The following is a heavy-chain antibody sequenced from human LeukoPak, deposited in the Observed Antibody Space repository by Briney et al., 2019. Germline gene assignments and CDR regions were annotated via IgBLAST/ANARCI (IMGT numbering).Heavy chain of an antibody. V-gene: IGHV4-4*07. D-gene: IGHD3-3*01. J-gene: IGHJ6*02. CDR2: IYTSGST. Sequence: PSETLSLTCTVSGGSISSYYWSWIRQPAGKGLEWIGRIYTSGSTNYNPSLKSRVTISVDTSKNQFSLKLSSVTAADTAVYYCASGSLRFLEWPPSYYYYYGMDVWGQGTTVTVSS. CDR3: ASGSLRFLEWPPSYYYYYGMDV. CDR1: GGSISSYY.